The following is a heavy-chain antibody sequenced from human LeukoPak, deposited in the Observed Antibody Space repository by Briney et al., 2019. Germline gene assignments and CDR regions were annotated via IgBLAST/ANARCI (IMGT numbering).Heavy chain of an antibody. D-gene: IGHD5-18*01. CDR2: TSAYNGNT. CDR1: GYTFTSYG. J-gene: IGHJ4*02. V-gene: IGHV1-18*01. CDR3: AREGLNGYSYGTFDY. Sequence: ASVKVSCKASGYTFTSYGISWVRQAPGQGLEWMGWTSAYNGNTNYAQKLQGRVTMTTDTSTSTAYMELRSLRSDDTAVYYCAREGLNGYSYGTFDYWGQGTLVTVSS.